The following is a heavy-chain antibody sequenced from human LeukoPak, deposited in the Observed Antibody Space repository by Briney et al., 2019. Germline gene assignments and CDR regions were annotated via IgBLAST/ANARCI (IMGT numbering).Heavy chain of an antibody. J-gene: IGHJ5*02. CDR2: IFYTGII. CDR1: GGSISGHY. D-gene: IGHD3-3*01. CDR3: ARWLSGLYHWFRP. V-gene: IGHV4-59*11. Sequence: SETLSLTCSVSGGSISGHYWSWIRHPPGRGLEWIGDIFYTGIINYSPSLNSRVTISVDTSKNQFSLRLSPVTAADTAVYYCARWLSGLYHWFRPRGQGTLVPLS.